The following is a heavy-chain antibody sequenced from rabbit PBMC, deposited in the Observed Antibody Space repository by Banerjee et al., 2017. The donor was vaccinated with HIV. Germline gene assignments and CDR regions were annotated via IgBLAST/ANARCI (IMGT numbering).Heavy chain of an antibody. CDR2: IDSGRGGST. CDR3: ARDLAGVIGWNFGL. V-gene: IGHV1S45*01. Sequence: QEQLEESGGGLVKPEGSLTLTCKASGFSFSSGYDMCWVRQAPGKGLEWIGCIDSGRGGSTYYASWAKGRFTITRSTSLNTVTLQMTSLTAADTATYFCARDLAGVIGWNFGLWGPGTLVTVS. D-gene: IGHD4-1*01. CDR1: GFSFSSGYD. J-gene: IGHJ4*01.